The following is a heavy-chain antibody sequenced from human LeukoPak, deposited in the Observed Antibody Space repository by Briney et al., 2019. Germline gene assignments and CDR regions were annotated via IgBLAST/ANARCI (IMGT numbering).Heavy chain of an antibody. J-gene: IGHJ2*01. CDR3: ANVGSSSFGWYFDL. CDR1: GFSFSSYG. D-gene: IGHD6-6*01. V-gene: IGHV3-30*02. Sequence: PGGSLRLSCAASGFSFSSYGMHWVRQAPGKGLEWVAFTRYDGSNKYSADSVKGRFTISRDNSKNTLYLQMNNLRPEDTALYYCANVGSSSFGWYFDLWGRGTLVTVSS. CDR2: TRYDGSNK.